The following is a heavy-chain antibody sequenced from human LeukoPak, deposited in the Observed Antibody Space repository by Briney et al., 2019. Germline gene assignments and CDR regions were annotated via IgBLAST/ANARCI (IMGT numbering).Heavy chain of an antibody. CDR1: GFTFSSYS. J-gene: IGHJ4*02. CDR2: ISSSSSYI. Sequence: PGGSLRLSCAASGFTFSSYSMNWVRQAPRKGLEWVSSISSSSSYIYYADSVKGRFTISRDNAKNSLYLQMNSLRAEDTAVYYCARDEGIAAAGTDYWGQGALVTVSS. V-gene: IGHV3-21*01. CDR3: ARDEGIAAAGTDY. D-gene: IGHD6-13*01.